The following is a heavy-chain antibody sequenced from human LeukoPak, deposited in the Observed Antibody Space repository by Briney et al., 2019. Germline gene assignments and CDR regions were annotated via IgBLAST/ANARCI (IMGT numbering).Heavy chain of an antibody. CDR3: ARDMYESVAAASHWGPYFDY. D-gene: IGHD6-13*01. CDR2: ISYDGSNK. V-gene: IGHV3-30*04. J-gene: IGHJ4*02. CDR1: GFTFSSYA. Sequence: GRSLRLSCAASGFTFSSYAMHWVRQAPGKGLEWVAVISYDGSNKYYADSVKGRFTISRDNSKNTLYLQMNSLRAEDTVVYYCARDMYESVAAASHWGPYFDYWGQGTLVTVSS.